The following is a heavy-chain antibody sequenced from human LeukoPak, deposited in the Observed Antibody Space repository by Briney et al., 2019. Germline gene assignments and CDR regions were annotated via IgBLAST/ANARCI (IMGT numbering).Heavy chain of an antibody. D-gene: IGHD2-2*01. CDR1: GFTFSSYA. CDR3: ARGAIGYCSSTSCYVYYYYYYMDV. V-gene: IGHV3-64*01. Sequence: GGSLRLSCAASGFTFSSYAMNWVRQAPGKGLEYVSAISSNGGSTYYANSVKGRFTISRDNSKNTLYLQMGSLRAEDMAVYYCARGAIGYCSSTSCYVYYYYYYMDVWGKGTTVTVSS. J-gene: IGHJ6*03. CDR2: ISSNGGST.